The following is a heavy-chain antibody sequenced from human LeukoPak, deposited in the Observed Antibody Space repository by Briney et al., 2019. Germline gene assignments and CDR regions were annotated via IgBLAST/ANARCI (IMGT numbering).Heavy chain of an antibody. V-gene: IGHV3-53*01. CDR3: ARGSGWLDY. CDR1: GFTVSNTF. Sequence: PGGSLRLSCAASGFTVSNTFMSWVRQATGKGVEWVSVIYSVGTTYYADSVKGRFTISRDNSKNTLYLQMNSLRAEDTAVYYCARGSGWLDYWGQGTLVTVSS. D-gene: IGHD6-19*01. CDR2: IYSVGTT. J-gene: IGHJ4*02.